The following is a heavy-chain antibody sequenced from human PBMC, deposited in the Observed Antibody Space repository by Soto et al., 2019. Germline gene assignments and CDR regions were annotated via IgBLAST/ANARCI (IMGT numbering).Heavy chain of an antibody. CDR2: INPTTGAT. CDR1: GYTFTAQY. Sequence: GASVKVSCKASGYTFTAQYLHWVRKAPGEGLEWMGWINPTTGATRYAQKFQGRVTMTRDTSMSTAYLEVRSLRPGDTAVYYCAKGDSSWVSWFDPWGQGTLVTVSS. CDR3: AKGDSSWVSWFDP. D-gene: IGHD6-19*01. V-gene: IGHV1-2*02. J-gene: IGHJ5*02.